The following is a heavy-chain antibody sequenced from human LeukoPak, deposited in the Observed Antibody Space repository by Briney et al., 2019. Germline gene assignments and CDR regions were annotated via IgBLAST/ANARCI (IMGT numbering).Heavy chain of an antibody. J-gene: IGHJ5*02. CDR3: AGAGAAAGTRWFDP. CDR1: GGTFSSYA. V-gene: IGHV1-69*05. CDR2: IIPIFGTA. Sequence: SVKLSFKASGGTFSSYAISMVRNAPGQGLEWMGGIIPIFGTANYAQKFQGRVTITTDESTSTAYMELSSLRSEDKAVYYCAGAGAAAGTRWFDPWGEVTLVTVSS. D-gene: IGHD6-13*01.